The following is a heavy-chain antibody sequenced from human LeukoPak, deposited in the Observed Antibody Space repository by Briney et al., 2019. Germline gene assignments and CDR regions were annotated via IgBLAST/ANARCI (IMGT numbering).Heavy chain of an antibody. CDR1: GFTFNNYN. J-gene: IGHJ3*02. CDR2: ISSSSGTI. Sequence: GGSLRLSCAASGFTFNNYNMNWVRQAPGKGLEWVSFISSSSGTIHYADSVKGRFTISRDNAKNSLYLQMNSLRAEDTAVYYCARVFDIWGQGTMVSVSS. CDR3: ARVFDI. V-gene: IGHV3-48*01.